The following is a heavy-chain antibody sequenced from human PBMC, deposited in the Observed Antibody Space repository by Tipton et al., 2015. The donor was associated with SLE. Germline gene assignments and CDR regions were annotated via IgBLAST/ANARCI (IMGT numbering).Heavy chain of an antibody. CDR3: ARSLSAHYYQFGP. Sequence: TLSLTCSVSGASISMGGFYWSWIRQLPGKGLEWIGYIYYSGNTYYNPSLKSRLSILVDTSKEQFSLKLSHVTAADTAVYYCARSLSAHYYQFGPWGQGTLVIVSS. CDR2: IYYSGNT. D-gene: IGHD3-10*01. CDR1: GASISMGGFY. V-gene: IGHV4-31*03. J-gene: IGHJ5*02.